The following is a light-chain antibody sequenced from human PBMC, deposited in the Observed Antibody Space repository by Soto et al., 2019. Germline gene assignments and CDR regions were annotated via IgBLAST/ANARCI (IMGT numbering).Light chain of an antibody. CDR3: LQDYNYPLT. V-gene: IGKV1-5*03. CDR2: KAS. Sequence: DIQMTQSPPTLSASVGERVTITCRASQSISDWLAWYQQKPGKAPKLLIYKASSLESGVPSRFSGSGSGTDFTLTISSLQPEDFATYYCLQDYNYPLTFGQGTKVDIK. CDR1: QSISDW. J-gene: IGKJ1*01.